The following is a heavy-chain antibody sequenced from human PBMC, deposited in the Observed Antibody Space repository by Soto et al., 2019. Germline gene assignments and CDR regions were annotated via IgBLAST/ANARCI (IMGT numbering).Heavy chain of an antibody. D-gene: IGHD3-22*01. Sequence: PGESLKISCKGSGYSFAGYWITWVRQKPGKGLEWMGRIDPSDSQTYYSPSFRGHVTISATKSITTVFLQWSSLRASDTAMYYCARQIYDSDTGPNFQYYFDSWGPGTPVTVSS. CDR3: ARQIYDSDTGPNFQYYFDS. CDR1: GYSFAGYW. CDR2: IDPSDSQT. V-gene: IGHV5-10-1*01. J-gene: IGHJ4*02.